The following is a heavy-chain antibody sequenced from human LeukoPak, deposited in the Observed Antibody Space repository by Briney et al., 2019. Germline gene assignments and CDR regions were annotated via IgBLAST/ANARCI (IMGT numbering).Heavy chain of an antibody. Sequence: ASVKVSCKASGYTFTSYDINWVRQATGQGLEWKGWMNPNSGNTGYAQKFQGRVTITRNTSISTAYMELGSLRSEDTAVYYCARGGYSYGRDDAFDIWGQGTMVTVSS. CDR2: MNPNSGNT. V-gene: IGHV1-8*03. J-gene: IGHJ3*02. CDR3: ARGGYSYGRDDAFDI. D-gene: IGHD5-18*01. CDR1: GYTFTSYD.